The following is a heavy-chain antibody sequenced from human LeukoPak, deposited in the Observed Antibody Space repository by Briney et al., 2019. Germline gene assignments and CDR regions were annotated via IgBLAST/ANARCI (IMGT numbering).Heavy chain of an antibody. D-gene: IGHD3-22*01. CDR3: ARGLYYDSSGYPYY. CDR1: GGSFSGYY. Sequence: SETLSLTCAVYGGSFSGYYWSWIRQPPGKGLEWIGEINHSGSTNYNPSLKSRVTISVDTSKNQFSLKLSSVTAADPAVYYCARGLYYDSSGYPYYWGQGTLVTVSS. CDR2: INHSGST. V-gene: IGHV4-34*01. J-gene: IGHJ4*02.